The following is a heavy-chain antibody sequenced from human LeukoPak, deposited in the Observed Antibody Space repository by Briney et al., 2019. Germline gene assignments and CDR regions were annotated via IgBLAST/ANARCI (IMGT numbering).Heavy chain of an antibody. Sequence: PSETLSLTCAVSGGSLSSSNWWSWVRPPPGKGLEWIGEIYHSGSTNYNPSLKSRFPISVDKSKNHFSLKLRPVTAADTAVYYCARVGSWWELPSAARGGDAFDIWGQGTMVTVSS. V-gene: IGHV4-4*02. CDR3: ARVGSWWELPSAARGGDAFDI. CDR2: IYHSGST. CDR1: GGSLSSSNW. J-gene: IGHJ3*02. D-gene: IGHD1-26*01.